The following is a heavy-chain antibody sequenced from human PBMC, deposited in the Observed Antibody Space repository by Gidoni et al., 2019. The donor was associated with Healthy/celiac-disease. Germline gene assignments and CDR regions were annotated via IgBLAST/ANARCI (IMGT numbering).Heavy chain of an antibody. Sequence: QVQLVESGGGVGQPGGSMRLSCAASGFTFSSYGMHWVRQAPGKGRELVAFIRYDGSNQYYAASVKGRFTISRDNSKNTLYLQMNSLRAEDTAVYYCANGLGGWGSWGQGTLVTVSS. J-gene: IGHJ5*02. CDR1: GFTFSSYG. V-gene: IGHV3-30*02. CDR3: ANGLGGWGS. D-gene: IGHD3-10*01. CDR2: IRYDGSNQ.